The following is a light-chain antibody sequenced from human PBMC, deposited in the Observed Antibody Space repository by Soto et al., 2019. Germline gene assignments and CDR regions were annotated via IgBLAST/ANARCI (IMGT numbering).Light chain of an antibody. CDR2: EVS. V-gene: IGLV2-8*01. CDR3: SSYAGSNFVV. J-gene: IGLJ2*01. CDR1: SSDVGGYNY. Sequence: SALTQPPSASGSPGQSVTISCTGTSSDVGGYNYVSWYQQHPGKAPKFMIYEVSKRPSGVPDRFSGSKSCNTASLTVSGLQAEDEADYYCSSYAGSNFVVFGGGTKLTVL.